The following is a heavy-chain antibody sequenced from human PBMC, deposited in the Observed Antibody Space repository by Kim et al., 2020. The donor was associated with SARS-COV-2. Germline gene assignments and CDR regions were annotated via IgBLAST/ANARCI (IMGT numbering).Heavy chain of an antibody. CDR3: AREIGFSGYAGGSY. Sequence: GGSLRLSCAASGFTFSSHTMNWVRQAPGKGLEWVSSISSSGRYIYYADSLKGRCTISRDNAKNSVFLQMNSLRAEDTAVYYCAREIGFSGYAGGSYWGQGSLVTVSS. CDR2: ISSSGRYI. D-gene: IGHD5-12*01. V-gene: IGHV3-21*01. CDR1: GFTFSSHT. J-gene: IGHJ4*02.